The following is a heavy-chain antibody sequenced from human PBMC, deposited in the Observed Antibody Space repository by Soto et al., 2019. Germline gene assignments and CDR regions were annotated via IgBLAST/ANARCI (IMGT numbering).Heavy chain of an antibody. D-gene: IGHD2-2*01. CDR1: DRAISSYF. CDR2: IYYSGST. V-gene: IGHV4-59*01. J-gene: IGHJ6*03. CDR3: VSFDIVVGPAALYYYMDV. Sequence: LTSTVCDRAISSYFSSWIRKPPGKGLELFGYIYYSGSTNYIPSLKSRVTISVDTSKNQFSLKLSFVTAADTAVYYCVSFDIVVGPAALYYYMDVWGTETTVT.